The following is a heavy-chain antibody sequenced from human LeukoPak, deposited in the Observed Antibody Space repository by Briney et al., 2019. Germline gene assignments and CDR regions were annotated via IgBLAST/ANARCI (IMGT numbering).Heavy chain of an antibody. CDR1: GGSIRGFH. Sequence: PSETLSHTCTVSGGSIRGFHWSWIRQPPGKGLDYIGDVFYSGGTNYNPSLKSRLTISVDTSRNQFSLKLTSVTAADTAVYYCARLYAGAYTRLDPWGQGILVAVSS. CDR3: ARLYAGAYTRLDP. J-gene: IGHJ5*02. V-gene: IGHV4-59*08. CDR2: VFYSGGT. D-gene: IGHD3-16*01.